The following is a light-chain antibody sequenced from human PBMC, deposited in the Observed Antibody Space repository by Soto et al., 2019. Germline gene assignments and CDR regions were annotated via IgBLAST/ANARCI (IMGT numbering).Light chain of an antibody. Sequence: QSVLTQPPSASGTPGQRVTISCSGSSSNIGSNTVNWYQQLPGTAPKLLIYSNNQRPSGVPDRFSASKSVTSASLAISGLQSEDEAEYFCSTWDDSLNGPVFGGGTKLTVL. CDR3: STWDDSLNGPV. V-gene: IGLV1-44*01. CDR2: SNN. J-gene: IGLJ3*02. CDR1: SSNIGSNT.